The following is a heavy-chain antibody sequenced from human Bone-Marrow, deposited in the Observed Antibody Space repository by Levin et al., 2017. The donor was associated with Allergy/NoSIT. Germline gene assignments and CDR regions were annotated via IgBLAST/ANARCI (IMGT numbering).Heavy chain of an antibody. CDR3: AVPRVGDGYNYVYFDL. J-gene: IGHJ2*01. CDR2: VYYSGST. CDR1: GGSISSSGYY. D-gene: IGHD5-24*01. Sequence: SETLSLTCTVSGGSISSSGYYWNWIRQPPGKGLEWIGSVYYSGSTYYNPSLKSRVTISVDTSKNQFSLNLRSVTAADTAVYYCAVPRVGDGYNYVYFDLWGRGTLVTVSS. V-gene: IGHV4-39*01.